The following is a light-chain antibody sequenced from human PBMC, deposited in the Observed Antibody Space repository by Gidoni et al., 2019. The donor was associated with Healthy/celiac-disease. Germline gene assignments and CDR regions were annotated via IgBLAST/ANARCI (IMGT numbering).Light chain of an antibody. Sequence: DIQMTQSPSSLSASVGTRVTITCSASQSISSYLNWYQQKPAKPPKLLIYAASSLQRGDPSRLCGSGSGTDFTITISSLQAEDFATYYCQQRYSTPPITFGQGTRLEIK. V-gene: IGKV1-39*01. CDR1: QSISSY. J-gene: IGKJ5*01. CDR2: AAS. CDR3: QQRYSTPPIT.